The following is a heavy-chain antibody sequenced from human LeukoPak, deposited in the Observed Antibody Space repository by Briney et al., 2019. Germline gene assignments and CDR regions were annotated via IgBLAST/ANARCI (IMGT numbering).Heavy chain of an antibody. D-gene: IGHD2-2*01. J-gene: IGHJ4*02. CDR1: GYTFTGYY. V-gene: IGHV1-2*02. CDR2: INPNSGGT. CDR3: ARDPSTGYYTDY. Sequence: ASVKVSCKASGYTFTGYYMHWVRQAPGQGLEWMGWINPNSGGTNYAQTFQGRVTMTRDTSISTAYMELSRLRSDDTAVYYCARDPSTGYYTDYWGQGTLVTVSS.